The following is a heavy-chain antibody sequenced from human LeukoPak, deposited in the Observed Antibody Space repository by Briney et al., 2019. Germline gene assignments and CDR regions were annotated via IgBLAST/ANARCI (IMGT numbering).Heavy chain of an antibody. J-gene: IGHJ4*02. CDR2: ISSSTYI. Sequence: GGSLRLSCAASGFTFSTYGMNWVRQAPGKGPEWVSSISSSTYIFYADSVKGRFTIPRDNAQNSLYLQMNSLRAEDTAVYYCARDLVLGGQGTLVTVSS. CDR3: ARDLVL. V-gene: IGHV3-21*01. D-gene: IGHD3-10*01. CDR1: GFTFSTYG.